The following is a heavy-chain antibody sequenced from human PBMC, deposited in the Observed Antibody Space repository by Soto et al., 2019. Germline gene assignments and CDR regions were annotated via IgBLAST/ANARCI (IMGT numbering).Heavy chain of an antibody. D-gene: IGHD2-21*02. CDR2: INHSGST. J-gene: IGHJ6*02. V-gene: IGHV4-34*01. Sequence: SETLSLTCAVYGGSFSGYYWSWIRQPPGKGLEWIGEINHSGSTNYNPSLKSRVTISVDTSKNQFSLKLSSVTAADTAVYYCARAAVRYCGGDCYRAFYYYYGMDVWGQGTTVTVSS. CDR3: ARAAVRYCGGDCYRAFYYYYGMDV. CDR1: GGSFSGYY.